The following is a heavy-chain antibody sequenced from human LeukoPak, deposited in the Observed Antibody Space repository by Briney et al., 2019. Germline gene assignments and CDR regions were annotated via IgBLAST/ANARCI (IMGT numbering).Heavy chain of an antibody. V-gene: IGHV4-34*01. J-gene: IGHJ4*02. CDR2: INHSGST. Sequence: PSETLSLTCAVYGGSFSGYYWSWIRQPPGKGLEWIGEINHSGSTNYNPSLKSRVTISVGTSKNQFSLKLSSVTAADTAVYYCASSRPGPRSGSYPRWGQGTLVTVSS. D-gene: IGHD1-26*01. CDR3: ASSRPGPRSGSYPR. CDR1: GGSFSGYY.